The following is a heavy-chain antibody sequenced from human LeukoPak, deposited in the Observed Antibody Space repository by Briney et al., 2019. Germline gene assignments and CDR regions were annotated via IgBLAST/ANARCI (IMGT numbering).Heavy chain of an antibody. CDR3: ARQAKYSYGEDY. CDR1: GGSISSYY. J-gene: IGHJ4*02. V-gene: IGHV4-59*01. CDR2: IYYSGST. D-gene: IGHD5-18*01. Sequence: SETLSLTCTVSGGSISSYYWSWIRQPPGKGLEWIGYIYYSGSTNYNPSLKSRVTISVDTSKNQFSLKLSSVTAADTAVYYCARQAKYSYGEDYWGQGTLVTVSS.